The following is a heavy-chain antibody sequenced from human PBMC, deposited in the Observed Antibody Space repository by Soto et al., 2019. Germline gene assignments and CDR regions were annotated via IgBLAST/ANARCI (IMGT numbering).Heavy chain of an antibody. V-gene: IGHV3-48*02. J-gene: IGHJ4*02. Sequence: EVQLVESGGGLVQPGGSLRLTCVASGFPFSIYSMNWVRQAPGKGLEWSSYITSDTNTIKYGDSVKGLFTISRDNAKNLVYLQMNSLRDEDTAVYFCARSVEGHFDYWGQGTVVTVSS. CDR2: ITSDTNTI. D-gene: IGHD1-1*01. CDR1: GFPFSIYS. CDR3: ARSVEGHFDY.